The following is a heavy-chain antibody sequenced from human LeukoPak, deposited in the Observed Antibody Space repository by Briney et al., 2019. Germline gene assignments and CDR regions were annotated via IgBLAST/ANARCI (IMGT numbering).Heavy chain of an antibody. CDR3: ARDADRLREADYYYMDV. CDR2: ISAYNGNT. Sequence: GASVKVSCKASGYTFTSYGISWVRQAPGQGLEWMGWISAYNGNTNYAQKLQGRVTMTTDTTTSTAYMELRSLRSDDTAVYYCARDADRLREADYYYMDVWGKGTTVTVSS. CDR1: GYTFTSYG. D-gene: IGHD3-3*01. J-gene: IGHJ6*03. V-gene: IGHV1-18*01.